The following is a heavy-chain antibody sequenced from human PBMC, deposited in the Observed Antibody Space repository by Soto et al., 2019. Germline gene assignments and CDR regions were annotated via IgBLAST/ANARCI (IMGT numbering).Heavy chain of an antibody. V-gene: IGHV1-69*06. CDR3: ATGCYGRSYNWFGP. J-gene: IGHJ5*02. CDR1: GCTFSSYA. Sequence: QVQLVQSGAEVKKPGSSVKVSCKASGCTFSSYAISWMLQAPGQGREWMGGIIPIFGTANYAQKFQGRVTMTADKSTSTAYMELSSLRSEDTAVYYCATGCYGRSYNWFGPWGQGTLVTVSS. D-gene: IGHD1-26*01. CDR2: IIPIFGTA.